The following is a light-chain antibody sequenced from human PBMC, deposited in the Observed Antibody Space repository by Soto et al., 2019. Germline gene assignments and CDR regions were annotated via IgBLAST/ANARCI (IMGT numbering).Light chain of an antibody. V-gene: IGKV3-15*01. J-gene: IGKJ2*01. CDR2: GAS. CDR3: QQYNTWPPYT. CDR1: QSVSSN. Sequence: EIVMTQSPATLSVSPGERATLSCRARQSVSSNLAWYQQKPGQATRLLIYGASTRATGITARFSGSGSGTEFTLTISSLQSEDFAVYYCQQYNTWPPYTFGQGPKLEIK.